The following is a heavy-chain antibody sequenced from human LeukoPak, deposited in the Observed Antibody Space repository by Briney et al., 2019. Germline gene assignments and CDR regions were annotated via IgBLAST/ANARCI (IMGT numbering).Heavy chain of an antibody. Sequence: PGGSLRLSCVASGFTFSSYAMSWVRETRARGLEWVSSLGGNGDAFYADSVKGRFTLSRDESRNTVYLQLNKLRVEDTAIYYCAKASWVSTADAVLWGQGTVVTVSS. J-gene: IGHJ4*02. CDR1: GFTFSSYA. CDR3: AKASWVSTADAVL. CDR2: LGGNGDA. V-gene: IGHV3-23*01. D-gene: IGHD3-16*01.